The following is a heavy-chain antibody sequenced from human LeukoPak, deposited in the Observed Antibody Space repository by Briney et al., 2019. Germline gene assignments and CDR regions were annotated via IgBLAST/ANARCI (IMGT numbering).Heavy chain of an antibody. CDR1: GGSFSGYY. J-gene: IGHJ4*02. V-gene: IGHV4-34*01. CDR2: INHSGST. CDR3: ARGRSGDSSGYPAYFDY. Sequence: KSSETLSLTCAVYGGSFSGYYWSWIRQPPGKGLEWIGEINHSGSTNYNPSLKSRVTISVDTSKNQFSLKLSSVTAADTAVYYCARGRSGDSSGYPAYFDYWGQGTLVTVSS. D-gene: IGHD3-22*01.